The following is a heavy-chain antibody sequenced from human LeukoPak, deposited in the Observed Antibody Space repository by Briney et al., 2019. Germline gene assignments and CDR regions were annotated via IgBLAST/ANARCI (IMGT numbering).Heavy chain of an antibody. CDR1: GFTFSSYA. D-gene: IGHD5-24*01. J-gene: IGHJ4*02. V-gene: IGHV3-33*08. Sequence: GGSLRLSCAASGFTFSSYAMSWVRQAPGKGLEWVAVIWYDGSNKYYADSVKGRFTISRDNSKNTLYLQMNSLRAEDTAVYYCARDSREDWGQGTLVTVSS. CDR3: ARDSRED. CDR2: IWYDGSNK.